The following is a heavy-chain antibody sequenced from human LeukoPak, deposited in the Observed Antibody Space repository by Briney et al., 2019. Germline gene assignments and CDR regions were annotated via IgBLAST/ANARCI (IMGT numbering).Heavy chain of an antibody. CDR1: GGSISSYY. CDR3: ARDLGYYYDSSGYFDI. CDR2: IYYSGST. Sequence: SETLSLTCTVSGGSISSYYWSWIRQPPGKGLEWIGYIYYSGSTNYNPSLKSRVTISVDTSKNQFSLKLSSVTAADTAVYYCARDLGYYYDSSGYFDIWGQGTMVTVSS. J-gene: IGHJ3*02. D-gene: IGHD3-22*01. V-gene: IGHV4-59*01.